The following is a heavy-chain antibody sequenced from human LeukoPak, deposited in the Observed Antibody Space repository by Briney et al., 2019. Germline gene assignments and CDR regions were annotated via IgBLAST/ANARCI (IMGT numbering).Heavy chain of an antibody. CDR1: GGSFSGYY. Sequence: PSETLSLTCAVYGGSFSGYYWSWIRQPPGKGLECIGESNHSGSTNYNPSLKSRVTISVDTSKNQFSLKLSSVTAADTAVYYCARRGFSSGWYRGLNWFDPWGQGTLVTVSS. V-gene: IGHV4-34*01. CDR3: ARRGFSSGWYRGLNWFDP. CDR2: SNHSGST. D-gene: IGHD6-19*01. J-gene: IGHJ5*02.